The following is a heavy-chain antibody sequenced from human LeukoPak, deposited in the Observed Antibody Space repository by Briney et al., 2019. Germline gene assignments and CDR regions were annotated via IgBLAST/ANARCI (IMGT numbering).Heavy chain of an antibody. CDR1: GYAFTGYY. D-gene: IGHD5-18*01. J-gene: IGHJ4*02. Sequence: ASVKVSCKASGYAFTGYYMHWVRQAPGQGLEWMGRINPNSGGTNYAQKFQGRVTMTRDTSTSTAYMELSRLRSDDTAVYYCARVDTAMVKPFDYWGQGTLVTVSS. V-gene: IGHV1-2*06. CDR3: ARVDTAMVKPFDY. CDR2: INPNSGGT.